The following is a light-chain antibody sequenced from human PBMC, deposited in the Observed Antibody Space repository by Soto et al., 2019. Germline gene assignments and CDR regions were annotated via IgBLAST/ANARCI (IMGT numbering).Light chain of an antibody. CDR2: DVS. J-gene: IGLJ2*01. V-gene: IGLV2-14*01. Sequence: QSALTQPASVSGSPGQSITISCTGTSSDVGGYNYVSWYQQHPGKAPKLTIYDVSNRPSGVSNRFSGSKSGNTASLTISGLQAEDEADYYCSSYTSSSTPPVVFGGGTQLTVL. CDR3: SSYTSSSTPPVV. CDR1: SSDVGGYNY.